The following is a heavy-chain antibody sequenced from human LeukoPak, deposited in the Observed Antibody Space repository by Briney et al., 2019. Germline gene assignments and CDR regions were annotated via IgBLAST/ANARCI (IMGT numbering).Heavy chain of an antibody. D-gene: IGHD3-10*01. CDR3: ARGRVVRGVIITRGWFDP. V-gene: IGHV4-34*01. CDR2: INHSGST. J-gene: IGHJ5*02. CDR1: GGSFSGYY. Sequence: SETLSLTCAVYGGSFSGYYWSWIRQPPGKGLEWIGEINHSGSTNYNPSLKSRVTISVDTSKNQFSLKLSSVTAADTAVYYCARGRVVRGVIITRGWFDPWGQGTLVTVSS.